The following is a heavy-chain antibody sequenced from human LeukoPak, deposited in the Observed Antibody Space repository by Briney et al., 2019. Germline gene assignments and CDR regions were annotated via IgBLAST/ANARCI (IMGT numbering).Heavy chain of an antibody. D-gene: IGHD3-9*01. CDR1: GFTLSSYG. V-gene: IGHV3-33*01. CDR3: ARGGYDILTGYLDDAFDI. CDR2: IWYDGSNK. Sequence: GGSLRLSCAASGFTLSSYGMHWVRQAPGKGLEWVAVIWYDGSNKYYADSVKGRFTISRDNSKNTLYLQMNSLRAEDTAVYYCARGGYDILTGYLDDAFDIWGQGTMVTVSS. J-gene: IGHJ3*02.